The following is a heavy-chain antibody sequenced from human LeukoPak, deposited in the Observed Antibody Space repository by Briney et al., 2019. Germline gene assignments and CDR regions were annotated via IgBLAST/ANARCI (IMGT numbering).Heavy chain of an antibody. J-gene: IGHJ4*02. CDR2: IYYSGST. CDR1: GGSISSYY. CDR3: SGLLWFGGLLNDY. Sequence: SETLSLTCTVSGGSISSYYWSWIRQPPGKGLEWIGYIYYSGSTNYNPSLKSRVTISVDTSKNQFSLKLSSVTAADTAVYYCSGLLWFGGLLNDYWGQGTLVTVSS. D-gene: IGHD3-10*01. V-gene: IGHV4-59*12.